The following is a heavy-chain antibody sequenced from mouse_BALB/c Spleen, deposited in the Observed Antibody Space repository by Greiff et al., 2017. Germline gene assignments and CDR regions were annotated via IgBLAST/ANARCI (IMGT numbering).Heavy chain of an antibody. Sequence: QVQLQQPGAELVKPGASVKMSCKASGYTFTSYWMHWVKQRPGQGLEWIGVIDPSDSYTSYNQKFKGKATLTVDTSSSTAYMQLSSLTSEDSAVYYCTRDYYGSSLYAMDYWGQGTSVTVSS. V-gene: IGHV1S127*01. J-gene: IGHJ4*01. CDR3: TRDYYGSSLYAMDY. CDR2: IDPSDSYT. D-gene: IGHD1-1*01. CDR1: GYTFTSYW.